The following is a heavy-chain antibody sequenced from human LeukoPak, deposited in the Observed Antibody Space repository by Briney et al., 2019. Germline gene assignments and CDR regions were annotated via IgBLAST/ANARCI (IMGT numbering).Heavy chain of an antibody. CDR3: ARGSCGYGDCYRALSI. J-gene: IGHJ3*02. D-gene: IGHD2-21*02. CDR1: GFTFNNYD. Sequence: GGSLRLSCAASGFTFNNYDMHWVRRTTGEGLEWVSSIHTAGDTHYSGSAKGRFIISRENVKNSLYLQMNSLRAEDTAVYYCARGSCGYGDCYRALSIWGQGTIVTVSS. CDR2: IHTAGDT. V-gene: IGHV3-13*01.